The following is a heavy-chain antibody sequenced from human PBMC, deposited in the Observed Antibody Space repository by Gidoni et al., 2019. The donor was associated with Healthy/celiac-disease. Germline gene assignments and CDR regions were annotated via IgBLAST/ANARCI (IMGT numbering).Heavy chain of an antibody. V-gene: IGHV1-8*01. CDR1: GYTFTSYD. J-gene: IGHJ6*03. CDR3: ARGVNYYDSSGYYYYMDV. CDR2: MNPSSGNT. Sequence: QVQLVQSGAEVKKPGASVKVSCKASGYTFTSYDINWVRQATGQGLEWMGWMNPSSGNTGYAQKFQGRVTMTRNTSISTAYMELSSLRSEDTSVYYCARGVNYYDSSGYYYYMDVWGKGTTVTVSS. D-gene: IGHD3-22*01.